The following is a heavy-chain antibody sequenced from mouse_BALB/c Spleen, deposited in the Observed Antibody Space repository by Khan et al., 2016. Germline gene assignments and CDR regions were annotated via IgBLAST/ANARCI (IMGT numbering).Heavy chain of an antibody. CDR2: ISYSGST. CDR3: ARSDYGDKDAMDH. J-gene: IGHJ4*01. CDR1: GYSITSDYA. D-gene: IGHD1-1*01. V-gene: IGHV3-2*02. Sequence: EVQLQESGPGLVKPSQSLSLPCTVTGYSITSDYAWNWIRQFPGNRLEWMGYISYSGSTSYNPSLKSRISITRDTSKNQFFLQLNSVTSEDTTTYYCARSDYGDKDAMDHWGQGTSVTVSS.